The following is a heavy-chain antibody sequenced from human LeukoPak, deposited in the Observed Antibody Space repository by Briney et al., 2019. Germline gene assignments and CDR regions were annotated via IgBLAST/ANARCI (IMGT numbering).Heavy chain of an antibody. Sequence: GGSLRLSCAASGFTFSSYSMNWVRQAPGKGLEWVSGISSKDGSTYYTDSVKGRFTISRDNSKNTLYLQMNSLRAEDTAVYYCAREGYLTGSTGYFDYWGQGTLVTVSS. CDR2: ISSKDGST. V-gene: IGHV3-23*01. D-gene: IGHD3-9*01. J-gene: IGHJ4*02. CDR1: GFTFSSYS. CDR3: AREGYLTGSTGYFDY.